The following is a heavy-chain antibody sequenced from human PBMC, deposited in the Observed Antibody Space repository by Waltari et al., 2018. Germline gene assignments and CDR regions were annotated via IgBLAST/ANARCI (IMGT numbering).Heavy chain of an antibody. CDR3: ARDPRWYESGD. V-gene: IGHV3-53*01. CDR2: IYSYGRT. Sequence: GPLVALGGGLVNRGGARSLASVALALCVGSNHMRWVGQAPGKGLEWVSVIYSYGRTNYAESVKGRFTISRDSSKNTVYLQMSSLRVEDTAIYYCARDPRWYESGDWGQGTLVTVSS. J-gene: IGHJ4*02. D-gene: IGHD2-15*01. CDR1: ALCVGSNH.